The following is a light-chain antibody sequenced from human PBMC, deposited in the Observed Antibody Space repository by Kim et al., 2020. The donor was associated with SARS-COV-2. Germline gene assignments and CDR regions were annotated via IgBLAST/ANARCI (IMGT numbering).Light chain of an antibody. J-gene: IGLJ2*01. Sequence: QSALTQPASVSGSPGQSITISCSGSSSDIGTYDLVSWYQQHAGRAPKLIIYEVHKRPSGISDRFSASKSGNSAALTISGLRTEDEADYFCCSYVGDVAIVFGGGTQLTVL. CDR1: SSDIGTYDL. CDR3: CSYVGDVAIV. CDR2: EVH. V-gene: IGLV2-23*02.